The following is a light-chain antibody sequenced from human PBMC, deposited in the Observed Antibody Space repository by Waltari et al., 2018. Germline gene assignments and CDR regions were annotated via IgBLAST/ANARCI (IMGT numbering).Light chain of an antibody. V-gene: IGLV2-23*02. CDR3: CSYTTSDTFV. CDR1: SSDVGGYNF. CDR2: EAS. Sequence: QSALTQPASVSGSPGQSITISCTGTSSDVGGYNFVTWYQQHPGKPPTLMIYEASKRPSGVSNRFSGSKSGNTASLTISGLQAEDEADYYCCSYTTSDTFVFGGGTKLTVL. J-gene: IGLJ2*01.